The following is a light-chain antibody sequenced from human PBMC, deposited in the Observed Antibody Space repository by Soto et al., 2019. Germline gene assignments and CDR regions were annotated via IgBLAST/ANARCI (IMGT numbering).Light chain of an antibody. CDR3: VSYTSTSTLV. V-gene: IGLV2-14*01. CDR1: SSDVGGYNY. J-gene: IGLJ1*01. Sequence: QSVLTQPASVSGSPGQSITISCTGTSSDVGGYNYVSWYQQHPGKVPKLMISEVSNRPSGVSNRFSGSKSGSTASLSISGLQSEDEADYYCVSYTSTSTLVFGTGTKLTVL. CDR2: EVS.